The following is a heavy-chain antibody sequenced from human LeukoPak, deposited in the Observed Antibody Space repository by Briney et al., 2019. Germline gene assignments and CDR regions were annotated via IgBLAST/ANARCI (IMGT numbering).Heavy chain of an antibody. J-gene: IGHJ3*02. CDR3: ARAPGRHLHIVVVSRPFDAFDI. CDR1: GGSISSYY. V-gene: IGHV4-59*01. CDR2: IYYSGST. D-gene: IGHD2-15*01. Sequence: PSETLSLTRTVSGGSISSYYWSWIRQPPGKGLEWIGYIYYSGSTNYNPSLKSRVTISVDTSKNQFSLKLSSVTAADTAVYYCARAPGRHLHIVVVSRPFDAFDIWGQGTMVTVSS.